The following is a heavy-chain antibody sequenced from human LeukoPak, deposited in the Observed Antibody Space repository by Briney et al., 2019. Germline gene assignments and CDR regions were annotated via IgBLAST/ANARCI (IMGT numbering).Heavy chain of an antibody. CDR2: ISYDGSNK. V-gene: IGHV3-30-3*01. CDR3: ARGYSSGG. J-gene: IGHJ4*02. Sequence: GGSLRLSCAASGFTFSNYAMSWVRQAPGKGLERGAVISYDGSNKYYADSVKGRFTISRDNSENTLYLQMNSLRAEDTAVDYCARGYSSGGWGQGTLVTVSS. CDR1: GFTFSNYA. D-gene: IGHD6-19*01.